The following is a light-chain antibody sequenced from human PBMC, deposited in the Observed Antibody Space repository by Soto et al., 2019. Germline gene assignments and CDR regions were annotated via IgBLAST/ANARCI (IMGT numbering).Light chain of an antibody. Sequence: ETVMTQSPATLSLSPGERATLSCRASQSVSSKLVWYQQKPGQAPRFLIYGASTRATGIPARFRGSGSGTEFTLTINSLQSEDFAVYYCQRYNNWPLTFGGGTKV. CDR3: QRYNNWPLT. CDR2: GAS. CDR1: QSVSSK. J-gene: IGKJ4*01. V-gene: IGKV3-15*01.